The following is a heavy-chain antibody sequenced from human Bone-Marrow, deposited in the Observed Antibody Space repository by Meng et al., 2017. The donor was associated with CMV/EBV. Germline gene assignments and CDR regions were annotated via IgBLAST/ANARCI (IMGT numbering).Heavy chain of an antibody. J-gene: IGHJ4*02. CDR1: GFTFSSYA. D-gene: IGHD3-22*01. V-gene: IGHV3-30-3*01. Sequence: QVQLVESXXXXXQXXRXXRLSCSASGFTFSSYAMHWVRQAPGKGLEWVAVISYDGSNKYYADSVKGRFTISRDNSKNTLYLQMNSLRAEDTAVYYCASYYYDSSGRYFDYWGQGTLVTVSS. CDR2: ISYDGSNK. CDR3: ASYYYDSSGRYFDY.